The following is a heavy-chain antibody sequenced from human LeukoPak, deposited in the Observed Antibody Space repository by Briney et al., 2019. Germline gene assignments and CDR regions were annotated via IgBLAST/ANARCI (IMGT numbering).Heavy chain of an antibody. CDR2: IIPIFGTA. D-gene: IGHD2-2*01. CDR3: ASGEAPASSLDY. Sequence: SVKVSCKASGGTFSRYAISWVRQAPGQRLEGMGGIIPIFGTANYAQKLQGRVTITADKSTSTAYLELSILRSEDKAVYYCASGEAPASSLDYWGQGTLVTVSS. J-gene: IGHJ4*02. CDR1: GGTFSRYA. V-gene: IGHV1-69*06.